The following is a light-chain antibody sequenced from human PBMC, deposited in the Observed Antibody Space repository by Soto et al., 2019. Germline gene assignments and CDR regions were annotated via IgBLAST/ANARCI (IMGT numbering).Light chain of an antibody. CDR3: SSYTSSSTLVV. Sequence: QSALTQPGSVSGSPGQAITISCTGTSSDVGGYNYVSWYQQHPGKAPKLMIYDVSNRPSGVSNRFSGSKSGNTASLTISGLQPEDEADYYCSSYTSSSTLVVFGGGTKLTVL. V-gene: IGLV2-14*01. CDR2: DVS. J-gene: IGLJ2*01. CDR1: SSDVGGYNY.